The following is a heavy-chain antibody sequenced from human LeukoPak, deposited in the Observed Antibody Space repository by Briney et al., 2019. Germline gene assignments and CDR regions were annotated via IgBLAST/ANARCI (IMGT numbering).Heavy chain of an antibody. V-gene: IGHV1-8*03. J-gene: IGHJ6*03. CDR1: GYTFTNYD. Sequence: ASVKVSCKASGYTFTNYDINWVRQATGQGLEWMGWMNTHSGNIGYAQKFQGRVTITRNTSISTAYMELSSLRSEDTAVYYCAITDSSHYHSYHYMDVWGRGTTVTVS. D-gene: IGHD3/OR15-3a*01. CDR2: MNTHSGNI. CDR3: AITDSSHYHSYHYMDV.